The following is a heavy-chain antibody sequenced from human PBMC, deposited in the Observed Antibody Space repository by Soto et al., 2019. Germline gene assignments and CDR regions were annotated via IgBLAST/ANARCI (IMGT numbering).Heavy chain of an antibody. D-gene: IGHD6-13*01. J-gene: IGHJ4*02. CDR3: ARDLLYSSSWYGIPFDY. CDR1: GGSISSYY. CDR2: IYTSGST. Sequence: SETLSLTCTVSGGSISSYYWSWIRQPAGKGLEWIGRIYTSGSTNYNPSLKSRVTMSVDTSKNQFSLKLSSVTAADTAVYYCARDLLYSSSWYGIPFDYWGQGTLVTVSS. V-gene: IGHV4-4*07.